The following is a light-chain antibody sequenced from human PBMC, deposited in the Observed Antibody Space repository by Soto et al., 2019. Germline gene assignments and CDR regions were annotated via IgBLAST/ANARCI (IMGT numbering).Light chain of an antibody. CDR3: SSYTSRSTLV. V-gene: IGLV2-14*01. CDR2: DVS. Sequence: QSVLTQPASVSGSPGQSITISCTGTSSDVGGYNYVSWYQQHPGEAPKLMIYDVSNRPSGVSNRFSGSKSGNTASLTISGLQAEDEADYYCSSYTSRSTLVFGGGTKLTVL. CDR1: SSDVGGYNY. J-gene: IGLJ2*01.